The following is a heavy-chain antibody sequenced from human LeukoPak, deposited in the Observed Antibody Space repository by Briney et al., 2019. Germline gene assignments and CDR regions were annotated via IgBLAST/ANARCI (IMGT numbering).Heavy chain of an antibody. CDR1: GGSISSGGYS. CDR3: ATEDFWSGYGMDV. D-gene: IGHD3-3*01. Sequence: SETLSLTSAVSGGSISSGGYSWSWIRQPPGKGLEWIGYIYHSGSTYYNPSLKSRVTISVDRSKNQFSLKLSSVTAADTAVYYCATEDFWSGYGMDVWGQGTTVTVSS. J-gene: IGHJ6*02. V-gene: IGHV4-30-2*01. CDR2: IYHSGST.